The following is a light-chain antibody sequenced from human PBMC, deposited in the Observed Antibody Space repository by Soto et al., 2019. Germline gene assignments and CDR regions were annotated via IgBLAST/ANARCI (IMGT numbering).Light chain of an antibody. J-gene: IGKJ1*01. Sequence: DIQMTQSPSSLSASVGDRVTITCRASQGISTYLAWYQQKPGRIPKLLIYAASALQSGVPSRFSGSGSGTEFTLTISSLQSEDFAIYYCQQYNHWPTTFGQGTKVDIK. CDR1: QGISTY. V-gene: IGKV1-27*01. CDR3: QQYNHWPTT. CDR2: AAS.